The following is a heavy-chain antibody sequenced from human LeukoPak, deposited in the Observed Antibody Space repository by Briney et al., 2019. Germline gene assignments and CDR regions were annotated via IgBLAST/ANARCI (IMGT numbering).Heavy chain of an antibody. CDR1: GFTFSSYT. D-gene: IGHD1-26*01. J-gene: IGHJ4*02. CDR2: ISGSGSP. CDR3: AKTMGAIDHDY. Sequence: GGSLRLSCAASGFTFSSYTMNWVRQAPGKGLEWVSGISGSGSPYYADSVKGRFTISRDNSKNTLYLQMNSLGAEDTAIYYCAKTMGAIDHDYWGQGTLVTVSS. V-gene: IGHV3-23*01.